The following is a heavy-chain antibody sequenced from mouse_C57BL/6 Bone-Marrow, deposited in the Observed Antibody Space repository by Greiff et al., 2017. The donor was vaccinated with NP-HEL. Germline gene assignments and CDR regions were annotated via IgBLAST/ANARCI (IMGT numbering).Heavy chain of an antibody. J-gene: IGHJ2*01. V-gene: IGHV3-6*01. Sequence: EVQLQQSGPGLVKPSQSLSLTCSVTGYSITSGYYWNWIRQFPGNKLEWMGYISYDGSNNYNPSLKNRISITRDTSKNQFFLKLNSVTTEDTATYYSARDRGKLVDYWGQGTTLTVSS. CDR1: GYSITSGYY. D-gene: IGHD4-1*01. CDR3: ARDRGKLVDY. CDR2: ISYDGSN.